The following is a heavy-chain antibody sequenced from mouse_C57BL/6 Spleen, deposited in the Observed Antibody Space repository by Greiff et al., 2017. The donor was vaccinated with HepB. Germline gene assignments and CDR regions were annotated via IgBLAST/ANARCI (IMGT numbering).Heavy chain of an antibody. CDR1: GFTFSSYA. CDR3: TRGNYSNFYWYFDV. J-gene: IGHJ1*03. D-gene: IGHD2-5*01. V-gene: IGHV5-9-1*02. CDR2: ISSGGDYI. Sequence: EVKLVESGEGLVKPGGSLKLSCAASGFTFSSYAMSWVRQTPEKRLEWVAYISSGGDYIYYADTVKGRFTISRDNARNTLYLQMSSLKSEDTAMYYCTRGNYSNFYWYFDVWGTGTTVTVSS.